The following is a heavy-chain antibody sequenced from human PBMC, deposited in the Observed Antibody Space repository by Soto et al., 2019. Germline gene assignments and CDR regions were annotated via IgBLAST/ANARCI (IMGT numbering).Heavy chain of an antibody. Sequence: SETLSLTCSVSGGSVTNGRSSWNWIRQSPGKGLEWIAYIYHSGSTYYNPSLRSRVTISVDRSENQFSLKLSSVTAGDTAVYYCVRESAASGPNWFDTWGPGTLVTVSS. V-gene: IGHV4-30-2*06. CDR3: VRESAASGPNWFDT. J-gene: IGHJ5*02. CDR1: GGSVTNGRSS. CDR2: IYHSGST. D-gene: IGHD6-13*01.